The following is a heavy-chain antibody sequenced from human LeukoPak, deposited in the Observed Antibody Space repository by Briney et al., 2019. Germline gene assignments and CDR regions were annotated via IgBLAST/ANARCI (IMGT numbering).Heavy chain of an antibody. D-gene: IGHD3-16*01. J-gene: IGHJ4*02. Sequence: GGSLRLSCAASGFTFNNYAMSWVRQAPRKGLEWVSIISGGAGSTYYADSLKGRFTISRDNSKNTLYLQMNSLRAEDTAMYYCARGMGASTYYFDYWGQGTLVTVSS. CDR1: GFTFNNYA. CDR2: ISGGAGST. V-gene: IGHV3-23*01. CDR3: ARGMGASTYYFDY.